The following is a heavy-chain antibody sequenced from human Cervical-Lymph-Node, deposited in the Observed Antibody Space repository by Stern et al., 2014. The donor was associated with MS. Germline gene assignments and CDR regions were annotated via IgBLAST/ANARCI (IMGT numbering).Heavy chain of an antibody. J-gene: IGHJ5*02. CDR2: IFPVFGTP. CDR1: GGTFSKFP. V-gene: IGHV1-69*01. CDR3: ALSSETSDRWYSLGYDL. D-gene: IGHD6-13*01. Sequence: VQLVQSGAEVTQPGSSVKVSCKASGGTFSKFPSSWVRQAPGQGLEWMEGIFPVFGTPTYAQEFRGMVTVTADVSTSTVYMELSSLRSDDTAVYYCALSSETSDRWYSLGYDLWGQGTLVTVSS.